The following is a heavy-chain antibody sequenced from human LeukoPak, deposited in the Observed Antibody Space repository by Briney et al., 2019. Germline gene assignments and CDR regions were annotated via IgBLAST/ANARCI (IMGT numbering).Heavy chain of an antibody. CDR3: AKDSDGDYVRPSAFDT. CDR1: GFTFSSYA. J-gene: IGHJ3*02. CDR2: ISGSGGST. Sequence: GGSLRLSCAASGFTFSSYAMSWVRQAPGKGLEWVSAISGSGGSTYYADSVKGRFTISRDNSKNTLYLQMNSLRAEDTAVYYCAKDSDGDYVRPSAFDTWGQGTMVTVSS. D-gene: IGHD4-17*01. V-gene: IGHV3-23*01.